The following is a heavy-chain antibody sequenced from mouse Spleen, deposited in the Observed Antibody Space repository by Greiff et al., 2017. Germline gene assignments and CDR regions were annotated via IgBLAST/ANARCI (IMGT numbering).Heavy chain of an antibody. CDR1: GYSITSGYY. CDR2: ISYDGSN. J-gene: IGHJ3*01. V-gene: IGHV3-6*01. Sequence: EVQLQQSGPGLVKPSQSLSLTCSVTGYSITSGYYWNWIRQFPGNKLEWMGYISYDGSNNYNPSLKNRISITRDTSKNQFFLKLNSVTTEDTATYYCASYDGYRGAWFAYWGQGTLVTVSA. CDR3: ASYDGYRGAWFAY. D-gene: IGHD2-3*01.